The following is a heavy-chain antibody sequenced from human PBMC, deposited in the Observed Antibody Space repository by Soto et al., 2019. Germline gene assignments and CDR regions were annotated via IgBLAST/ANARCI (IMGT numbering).Heavy chain of an antibody. Sequence: HPGGSLRLSCAAAGFTLSSYGMHWVRRAPGKGLEWVAVIWYDGSNKYYADSVKGRFTISRDNSKNTLYLQMNSLRAEDPAVYYCARGGYRYGSFSYWAQGTLVTVSS. J-gene: IGHJ4*02. CDR1: GFTLSSYG. CDR3: ARGGYRYGSFSY. V-gene: IGHV3-33*01. D-gene: IGHD5-18*01. CDR2: IWYDGSNK.